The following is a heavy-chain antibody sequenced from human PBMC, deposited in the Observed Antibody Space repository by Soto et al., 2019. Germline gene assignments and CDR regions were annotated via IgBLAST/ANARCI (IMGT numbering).Heavy chain of an antibody. Sequence: QVQLVQSGAEVKKPGASVKVSCKASGYTFTSYAMHWVRQAPGQRLEWMGWINAGNGNTKYSQKFQGRVTITRDKSASTGYIELSSLRSEDTAVYYCARDVRVRPLGGMDVWVHGTTATVYS. V-gene: IGHV1-3*01. D-gene: IGHD3-16*02. CDR1: GYTFTSYA. CDR2: INAGNGNT. CDR3: ARDVRVRPLGGMDV. J-gene: IGHJ6*02.